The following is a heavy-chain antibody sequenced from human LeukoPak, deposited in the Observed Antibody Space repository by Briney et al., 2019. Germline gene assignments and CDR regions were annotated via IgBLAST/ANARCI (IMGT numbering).Heavy chain of an antibody. CDR1: GFNFTNYA. V-gene: IGHV3-23*01. CDR2: ISDRGHST. CDR3: AKYADSLFSDY. J-gene: IGHJ4*02. Sequence: GGSLRLSCAASGFNFTNYAMNWVRQAPGKGLEWLSLISDRGHSTYYADSVKGRCTISRDNSKNTLYLQMNSLRADDTAVYYCAKYADSLFSDYWGQGTLVTVSS. D-gene: IGHD4-17*01.